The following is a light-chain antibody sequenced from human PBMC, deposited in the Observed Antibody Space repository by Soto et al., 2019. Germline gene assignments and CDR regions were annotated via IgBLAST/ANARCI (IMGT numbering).Light chain of an antibody. CDR1: QSVLYSSNNKNY. V-gene: IGKV4-1*01. Sequence: DIVMTQSPDSLAVSPGERATINCKSSQSVLYSSNNKNYLAWYQQKSGQPPKLLIYWASTRESGVPDRFSGSGSGTDFTLTISSLQAEDVAAYFCQQYYSTPLTFGGGTKVDIK. CDR2: WAS. CDR3: QQYYSTPLT. J-gene: IGKJ4*01.